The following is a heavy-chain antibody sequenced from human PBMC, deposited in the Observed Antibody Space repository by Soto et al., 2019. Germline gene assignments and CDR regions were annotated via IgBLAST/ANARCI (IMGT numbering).Heavy chain of an antibody. CDR2: LSYDGSNK. J-gene: IGHJ4*02. D-gene: IGHD1-26*01. CDR1: GFTFSNFG. V-gene: IGHV3-30*18. Sequence: PGGSLRLSCAASGFTFSNFGIHWVRQAPGKGLEWVAVLSYDGSNKYYADSVKGRFTISRDNSKNTLYLQMNSLRAEDTAVYYCAKDLRGNSPYYFDYWGQGTLVTVSS. CDR3: AKDLRGNSPYYFDY.